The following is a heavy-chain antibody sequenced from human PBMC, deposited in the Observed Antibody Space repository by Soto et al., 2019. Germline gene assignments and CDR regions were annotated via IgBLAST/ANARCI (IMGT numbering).Heavy chain of an antibody. CDR1: GYSFTTYW. D-gene: IGHD3-22*01. J-gene: IGHJ4*02. CDR2: VHPGDSET. CDR3: ARQIYDSDTGPNFQYYFDS. V-gene: IGHV5-51*01. Sequence: GESLKISCRVSGYSFTTYWIGWVRQMSGKGLEWVGIVHPGDSETRYSSSFQGRVTISADRSINTAYLQWSSLQASDTAMYYCARQIYDSDTGPNFQYYFDSWGQGTPVTVSS.